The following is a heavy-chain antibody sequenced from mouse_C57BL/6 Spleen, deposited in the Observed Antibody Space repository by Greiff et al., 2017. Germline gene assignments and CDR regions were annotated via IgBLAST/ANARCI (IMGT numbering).Heavy chain of an antibody. CDR2: IYPGSGNT. CDR3: ARSTYYAMDY. CDR1: GYTFTDYY. V-gene: IGHV1-76*01. J-gene: IGHJ4*01. Sequence: QVQLQQSGAELVRPGASVKLSCKASGYTFTDYYITWVKQRPGQGLEWIARIYPGSGNTYYNEKFKGKATLTAEKSSSTAYMQLSSLTSEDSAVYFCARSTYYAMDYWGQGTSVTVSS.